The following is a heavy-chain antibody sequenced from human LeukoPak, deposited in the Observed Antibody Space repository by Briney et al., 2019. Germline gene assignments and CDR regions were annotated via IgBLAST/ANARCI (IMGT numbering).Heavy chain of an antibody. D-gene: IGHD5-24*01. Sequence: PSQTLSLTCTVSGGSISSGSYYWSWIRQPAGKGLEWIGRIYTSGSTNYNPSLKSRVTISGDTSKNQFSLKLSSVTAADTAVYYCASVYVGYNPSPFDYWGQGTLVTVSS. CDR3: ASVYVGYNPSPFDY. CDR1: GGSISSGSYY. CDR2: IYTSGST. J-gene: IGHJ4*02. V-gene: IGHV4-61*02.